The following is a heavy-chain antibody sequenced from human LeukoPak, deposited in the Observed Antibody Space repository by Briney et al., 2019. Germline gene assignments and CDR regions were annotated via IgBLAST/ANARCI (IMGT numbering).Heavy chain of an antibody. CDR3: ARVVVTAVGYNAFDI. CDR1: GGSITSHY. CDR2: IYYTGET. V-gene: IGHV4-59*08. Sequence: SETLSLTCSVSGGSITSHYWSWIRQPPGKGLEWLGYIYYTGETRSIPSLRSRLTMSIDTSKNQVSLTLSFVTAADTAVYYCARVVVTAVGYNAFDIWGQGTMVTVSS. D-gene: IGHD2-21*02. J-gene: IGHJ3*02.